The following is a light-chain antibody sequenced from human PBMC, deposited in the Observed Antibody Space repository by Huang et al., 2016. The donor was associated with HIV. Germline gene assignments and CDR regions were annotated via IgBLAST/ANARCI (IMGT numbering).Light chain of an antibody. CDR1: QSISTY. CDR3: QQRGNWPLT. V-gene: IGKV3-11*01. Sequence: EIVLTQSPATLSLSPGERATLSCRASQSISTYLAWYQQQPGQAPRLLIFAASHRAAGIPARFSGSGSGTDFTLTISSLEPEDFAVYYCQQRGNWPLTFGGGTKVEIK. CDR2: AAS. J-gene: IGKJ4*01.